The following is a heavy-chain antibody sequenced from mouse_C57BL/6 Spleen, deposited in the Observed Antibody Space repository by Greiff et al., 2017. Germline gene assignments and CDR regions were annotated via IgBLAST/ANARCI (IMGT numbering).Heavy chain of an antibody. V-gene: IGHV1-64*01. CDR1: GYTFTSYW. CDR3: ARDYTPPYYFDY. J-gene: IGHJ2*01. D-gene: IGHD2-12*01. Sequence: QVQLKQPGAELVKPGASVKLSCKASGYTFTSYWMHWVKQRPGQGLEWIGMIHPNSGSTNYNEKFKSKATLTVDKSSSTAYMQLSSLTSEDSAVYYCARDYTPPYYFDYWGQGTTLTVSS. CDR2: IHPNSGST.